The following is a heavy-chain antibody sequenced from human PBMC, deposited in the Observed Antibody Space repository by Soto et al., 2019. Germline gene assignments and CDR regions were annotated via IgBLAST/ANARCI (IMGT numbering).Heavy chain of an antibody. J-gene: IGHJ4*02. CDR2: IYYSGST. CDR3: ARGGYYDSSGYYYSGVDY. D-gene: IGHD3-22*01. CDR1: GGSISSGGYY. Sequence: QVQLQESGPGLVKPSQTLSLTCTVSGGSISSGGYYWSWIRQHPGKGLEWIGYIYYSGSTYYNPSLKSRVTISVDTSKNQFSLKLSSVTAADTAVYYCARGGYYDSSGYYYSGVDYWGQGTLVTVSS. V-gene: IGHV4-31*03.